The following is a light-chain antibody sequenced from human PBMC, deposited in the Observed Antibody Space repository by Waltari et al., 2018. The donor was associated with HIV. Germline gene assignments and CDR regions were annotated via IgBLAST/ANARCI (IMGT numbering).Light chain of an antibody. CDR3: QSYDDTTYV. CDR1: GGSIGTLY. Sequence: NFMLTQPHSVSGSPGKTLVISCTRNGGSIGTLYVQWYRQRPGSSPTTLIFENDRRPSGVPERFSGSIDSSSNSASLFISGLKTEDEADYYCQSYDDTTYVFGTGTKVTVL. CDR2: END. J-gene: IGLJ1*01. V-gene: IGLV6-57*01.